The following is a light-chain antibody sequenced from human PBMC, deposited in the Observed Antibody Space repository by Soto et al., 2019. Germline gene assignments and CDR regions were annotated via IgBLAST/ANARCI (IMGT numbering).Light chain of an antibody. CDR3: SSYTSSSTGV. CDR1: SSDVGGYNY. CDR2: DVS. V-gene: IGLV2-14*01. J-gene: IGLJ2*01. Sequence: ALTQPASVSGSPGQSITISCTGTSSDVGGYNYVSWYQQHPGKAPKLMIYDVSNRPSGVSNRFSGSKSGNTASLTISGLQAEDEADYYCSSYTSSSTGVFGGGTKVTVL.